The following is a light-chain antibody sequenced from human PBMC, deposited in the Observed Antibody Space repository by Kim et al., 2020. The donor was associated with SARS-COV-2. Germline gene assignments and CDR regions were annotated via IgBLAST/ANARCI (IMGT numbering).Light chain of an antibody. CDR2: DVN. J-gene: IGLJ1*01. CDR1: SSDVGSYNY. Sequence: QSALTQPASVSGSPGQSITISCTGASSDVGSYNYVSWYQQHVGKAPKLIIYDVNKRPSGISNRFSGSKSGNTASLTISGLQAEDEADYYCSSCTSSSTYAFGTGTKGTVL. V-gene: IGLV2-14*03. CDR3: SSCTSSSTYA.